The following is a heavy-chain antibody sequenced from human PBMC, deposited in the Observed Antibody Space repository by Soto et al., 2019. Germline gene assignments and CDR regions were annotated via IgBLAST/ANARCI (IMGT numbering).Heavy chain of an antibody. CDR1: GGTFSSYS. CDR2: IIPIFGTA. J-gene: IGHJ6*02. Sequence: SVEVSCKASGGTFSSYSISWVRQAPGEGLEWMGGIIPIFGTANYAQKFQGRVTITADESTSTAYMELSSLRSEDTAVYYCARDPRYDCSSTSCSSYYYYGMDVWGQGTTVTVSS. D-gene: IGHD2-2*01. V-gene: IGHV1-69*13. CDR3: ARDPRYDCSSTSCSSYYYYGMDV.